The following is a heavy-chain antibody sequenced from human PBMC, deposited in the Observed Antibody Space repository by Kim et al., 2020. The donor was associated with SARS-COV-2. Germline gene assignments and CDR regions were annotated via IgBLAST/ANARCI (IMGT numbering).Heavy chain of an antibody. CDR1: GFTFSSYA. CDR2: ISYDGSNK. D-gene: IGHD6-19*01. J-gene: IGHJ4*01. CDR3: ARDSGFIAVAGEFNY. V-gene: IGHV3-30-3*01. Sequence: GGSLRLSCAASGFTFSSYAMHWVRQAPGKGLEWVAVISYDGSNKYYADSVKGRFTISRDNSKNTLYLQMNSLRAEDTAVYYCARDSGFIAVAGEFNYWG.